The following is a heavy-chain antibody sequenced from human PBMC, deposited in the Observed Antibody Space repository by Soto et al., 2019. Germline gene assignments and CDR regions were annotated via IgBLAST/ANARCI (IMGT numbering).Heavy chain of an antibody. D-gene: IGHD3-3*02. CDR2: INPKSGGT. CDR1: GYSFTDYH. CDR3: ARVLAETPLIL. V-gene: IGHV1-2*04. J-gene: IGHJ4*02. Sequence: ASVKVSCKASGYSFTDYHIHWVRQAPGQGLEWLGRINPKSGGTSTAQKFQGWVTMTRDRSISTVYMELTRLRSDDTAVYFCARVLAETPLILWGQGTLVTVSS.